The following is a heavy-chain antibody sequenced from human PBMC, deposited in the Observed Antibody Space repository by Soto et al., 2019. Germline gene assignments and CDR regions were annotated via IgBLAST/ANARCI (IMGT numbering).Heavy chain of an antibody. CDR2: ISYAGNNI. CDR1: GFTFRNFG. D-gene: IGHD3-10*02. CDR3: TRDYVMDV. V-gene: IGHV3-30*03. J-gene: IGHJ6*02. Sequence: GGSRRLSCGASGFTFRNFGMHWVRQAPGKGLEWVAVISYAGNNIYYADSVKGRFTISRDNANNSLHLQMNDLRAEDTAVYYCTRDYVMDVWGQGTTVTVSS.